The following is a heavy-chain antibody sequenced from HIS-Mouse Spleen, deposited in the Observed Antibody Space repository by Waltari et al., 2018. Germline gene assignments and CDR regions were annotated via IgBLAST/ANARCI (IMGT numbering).Heavy chain of an antibody. V-gene: IGHV3-33*06. CDR1: GLTFRSYG. CDR3: AKGGLMVYAIGDY. J-gene: IGHJ4*02. D-gene: IGHD2-8*01. CDR2: IWYDGSNK. Sequence: QVQLVESGGGVVQPGGSLRLSGAASGLTFRSYGMHWVRQAPGKGLEWVAVIWYDGSNKYYADSVKGRFTISRDNSKNTLYLQMNSLRAEDTAVYYCAKGGLMVYAIGDYWGQGTLVTVSS.